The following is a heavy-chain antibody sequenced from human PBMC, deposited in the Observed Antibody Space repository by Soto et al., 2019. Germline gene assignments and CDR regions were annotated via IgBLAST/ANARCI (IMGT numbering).Heavy chain of an antibody. V-gene: IGHV4-34*01. CDR2: INHSGST. CDR1: GGSFSGYY. D-gene: IGHD6-19*01. CDR3: ARGQRVRGWYGVRAYYYYGMDV. J-gene: IGHJ6*02. Sequence: QVQLQQWGAGLLKPSETLSLTCAVYGGSFSGYYWSWIRQPPGKGLEWIGEINHSGSTNYNPSLKSRVTNYNPSLKRRVTISVDTSKNQFSLKLSSVTAADTAVYYCARGQRVRGWYGVRAYYYYGMDVWGQGTTVTVSS.